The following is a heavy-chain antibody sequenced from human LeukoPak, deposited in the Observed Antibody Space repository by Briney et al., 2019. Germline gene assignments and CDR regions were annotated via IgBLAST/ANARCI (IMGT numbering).Heavy chain of an antibody. CDR2: IIPILGIA. V-gene: IGHV1-69*04. D-gene: IGHD5-12*01. J-gene: IGHJ4*02. CDR1: GGTFSSYA. CDR3: ASYLDIVATNTRARSDY. Sequence: ASVKVSCKASGGTFSSYAISWVRQAPGHGLEWMGRIIPILGIANYAQKFQGRVTITADKSTSTAYMELSSLRSEDTAVYYCASYLDIVATNTRARSDYWGQRTLVTVSS.